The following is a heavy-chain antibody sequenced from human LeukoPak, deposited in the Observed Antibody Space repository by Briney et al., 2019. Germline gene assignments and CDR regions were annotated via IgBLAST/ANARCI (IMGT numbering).Heavy chain of an antibody. CDR3: ASYRSELTRPFDY. CDR2: ISYDGSNK. Sequence: GGSLRLSCAASGFTFSSYAMHWDRQAPGKGLEWVAVISYDGSNKYYADSVKGRFTISRDNSKNTLYLQMNSLRAEDTAVYYCASYRSELTRPFDYWGQGTLVTVSS. J-gene: IGHJ4*02. D-gene: IGHD1-14*01. V-gene: IGHV3-30-3*01. CDR1: GFTFSSYA.